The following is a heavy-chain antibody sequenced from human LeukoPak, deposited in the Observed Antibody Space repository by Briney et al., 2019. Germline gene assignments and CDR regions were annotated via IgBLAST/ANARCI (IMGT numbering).Heavy chain of an antibody. CDR3: VSSSGYDSAVFFPH. Sequence: PSETLSFTCSVSGGSIRSYYWSWIRQPPGEGLEWLGYTFHTGRTSYNPSFKSRVTISLDTSKNQVSLKVTSVTAADTAVYYCVSSSGYDSAVFFPHWGQGTLLTVSS. CDR1: GGSIRSYY. D-gene: IGHD5-12*01. CDR2: TFHTGRT. J-gene: IGHJ1*01. V-gene: IGHV4-59*12.